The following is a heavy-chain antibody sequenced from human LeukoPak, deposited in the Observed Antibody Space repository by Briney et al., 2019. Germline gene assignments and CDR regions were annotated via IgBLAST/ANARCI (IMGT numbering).Heavy chain of an antibody. Sequence: ASVKVSCKASGYTFTSYGISWVRQAPGQGLEWMGWISAYNGITKYAQKIQGRVTMTTDTSTSTAYMELRSLRSDDTAVYYCARDTDTGNYYGSGSYYSPPGYWGQGTLVTVSS. J-gene: IGHJ4*02. V-gene: IGHV1-18*01. CDR3: ARDTDTGNYYGSGSYYSPPGY. CDR2: ISAYNGIT. CDR1: GYTFTSYG. D-gene: IGHD3-10*01.